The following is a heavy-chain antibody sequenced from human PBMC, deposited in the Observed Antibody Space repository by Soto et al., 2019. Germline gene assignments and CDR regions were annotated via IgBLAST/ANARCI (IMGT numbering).Heavy chain of an antibody. Sequence: SETLSLTCAVYGGSFSVYYWSWIRHPPGKGLEWIGEINHSGSTNYNPSLKSRVTISVDTSKNRFSLKLSSVTAADTAVYYCARKYSGSYYANFDYWGQGTLVTVSS. CDR1: GGSFSVYY. CDR2: INHSGST. V-gene: IGHV4-34*01. D-gene: IGHD1-26*01. J-gene: IGHJ4*02. CDR3: ARKYSGSYYANFDY.